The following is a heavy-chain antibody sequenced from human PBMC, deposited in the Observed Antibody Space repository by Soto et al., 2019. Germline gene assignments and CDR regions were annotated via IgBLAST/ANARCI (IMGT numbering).Heavy chain of an antibody. Sequence: GESRRPSRAVSGSTFSSYGMHWVSQAPGKGLGWEEVISYDRRNKYYADSVKGRFSTSRDNSKNTLYLQMNSLSAEDTAVYYCAKYTHDAWGQGTLVTVSS. CDR1: GSTFSSYG. CDR3: AKYTHDA. D-gene: IGHD2-2*02. V-gene: IGHV3-30*18. J-gene: IGHJ5*02. CDR2: ISYDRRNK.